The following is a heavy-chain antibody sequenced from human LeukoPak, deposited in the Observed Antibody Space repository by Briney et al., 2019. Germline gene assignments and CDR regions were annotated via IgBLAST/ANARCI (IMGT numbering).Heavy chain of an antibody. J-gene: IGHJ4*02. CDR1: GGSISSDIW. V-gene: IGHV4-4*02. CDR3: ARGGWSRTDY. CDR2: IYHSGIT. Sequence: SETLSLTCAVSGGSISSDIWWSWVRQPPGQGLEWIGQIYHSGITDYNPSLKSRVTISVDKSKNQFSLELSSVTAADTAVYYCARGGWSRTDYWGQGILVTVSS. D-gene: IGHD2-8*01.